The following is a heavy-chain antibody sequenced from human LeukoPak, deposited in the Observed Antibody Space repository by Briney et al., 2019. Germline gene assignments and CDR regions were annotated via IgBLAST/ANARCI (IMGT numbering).Heavy chain of an antibody. J-gene: IGHJ5*02. CDR1: GFTVSSNW. CDR2: IRQDGSEK. Sequence: GGSLRLSCAASGFTVSSNWMSWVRQAPGKGLEWVANIRQDGSEKFYVDSAKGRFTISRDNAKNSVYLQMNSLRAEDRGVYYCAREAQGGATALDLWGQGTLVTVSS. V-gene: IGHV3-7*04. D-gene: IGHD1-26*01. CDR3: AREAQGGATALDL.